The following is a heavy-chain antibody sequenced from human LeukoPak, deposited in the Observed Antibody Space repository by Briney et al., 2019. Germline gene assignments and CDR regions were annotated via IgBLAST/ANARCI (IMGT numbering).Heavy chain of an antibody. CDR2: IYYSGST. V-gene: IGHV4-59*01. D-gene: IGHD3-16*01. CDR1: GGSISSYY. J-gene: IGHJ6*03. CDR3: ARDLYVYMDL. Sequence: SETLSLTCTVSGGSISSYYWSWIRQPPGKGLEWIGYIYYSGSTNYNPSLKSRVTISEDTSKNQFSLKLSSVTAADTAVYYCARDLYVYMDLWGKGTTVTVSS.